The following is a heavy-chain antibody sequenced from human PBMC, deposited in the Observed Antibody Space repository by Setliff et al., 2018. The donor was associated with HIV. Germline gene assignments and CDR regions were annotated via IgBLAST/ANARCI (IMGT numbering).Heavy chain of an antibody. V-gene: IGHV4-4*08. J-gene: IGHJ4*02. CDR2: FYTSGST. Sequence: KPSETLSLTCTVSGGSISSYYWNWIRQPPGKGLEWIGYFYTSGSTDYNPSLKSRVSISLDTSKNQFSLKLSSVTAADTAVYYCARGRRDSSGPRPYYFDYWGLGTLVTVSS. CDR1: GGSISSYY. D-gene: IGHD3-22*01. CDR3: ARGRRDSSGPRPYYFDY.